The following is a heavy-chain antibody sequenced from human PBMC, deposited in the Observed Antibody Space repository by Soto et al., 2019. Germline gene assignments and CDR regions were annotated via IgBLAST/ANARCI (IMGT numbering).Heavy chain of an antibody. D-gene: IGHD3-16*01. CDR3: ARSPTYFNYLWENATY. CDR2: INHSGST. V-gene: IGHV4-34*01. J-gene: IGHJ4*02. Sequence: SETLSLTCAVFGGSFSGYYWSWIRQPLGKGLEWIGEINHSGSTNYNPSPKNRFTISVDTSKNQFSLKLNSVTAADTAVYFCARSPTYFNYLWENATYWGQGTLVTVSS. CDR1: GGSFSGYY.